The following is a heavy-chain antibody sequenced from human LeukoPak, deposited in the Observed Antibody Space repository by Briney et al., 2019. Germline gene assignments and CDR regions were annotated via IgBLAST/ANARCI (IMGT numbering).Heavy chain of an antibody. V-gene: IGHV1-18*01. Sequence: GASVKVSCKASGYTFTSYGISWVRQAPGQGLEWMGWISAYNGNTNYAQKLQGRVTMTTDTSTSTAYMELRSLRSDDTAVYYCARLEQLALDYYYMDVWGKGTTVTVSS. CDR2: ISAYNGNT. CDR1: GYTFTSYG. CDR3: ARLEQLALDYYYMDV. J-gene: IGHJ6*03. D-gene: IGHD6-6*01.